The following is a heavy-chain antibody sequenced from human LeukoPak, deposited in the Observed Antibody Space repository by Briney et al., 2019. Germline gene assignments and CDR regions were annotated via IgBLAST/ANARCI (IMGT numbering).Heavy chain of an antibody. CDR2: IYPGDSDT. CDR3: ARQPVAAGRIDY. J-gene: IGHJ4*02. CDR1: GYIFTSYW. Sequence: SGESLKISCKVSGYIFTSYWIGWVRQMPGKGLEWMGIIYPGDSDTRYSPSFQGQVTISADKSISTAYLQWSSLKASDTAMYYCARQPVAAGRIDYWGQGTPVTVSS. D-gene: IGHD6-13*01. V-gene: IGHV5-51*01.